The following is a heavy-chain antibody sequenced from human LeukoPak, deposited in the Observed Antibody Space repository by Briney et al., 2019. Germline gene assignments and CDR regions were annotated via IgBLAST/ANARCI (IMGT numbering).Heavy chain of an antibody. CDR2: INAGNGNT. Sequence: GASVKVSCKASGYTFTSYAMHWVRQAPGQRLEWMGWINAGNGNTKYSQKFQGRVTITRDTSASTAYMELSSLRSEDTAVYYCAREAWHNWNGLDYWGQGTLVTVSS. V-gene: IGHV1-3*01. CDR3: AREAWHNWNGLDY. D-gene: IGHD1-1*01. CDR1: GYTFTSYA. J-gene: IGHJ4*02.